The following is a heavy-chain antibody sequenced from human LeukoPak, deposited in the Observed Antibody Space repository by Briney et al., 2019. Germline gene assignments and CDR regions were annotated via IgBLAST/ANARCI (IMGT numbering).Heavy chain of an antibody. J-gene: IGHJ5*02. CDR2: IIPIFGTA. CDR3: ARLNLGIPWFDP. Sequence: SVRVSCKASGGTFSSYAISWVRQAPGQGLEWMGGIIPIFGTANYAQKFQGRVTITTDESTSTAYMELSSLRSEDTAVYYCARLNLGIPWFDPWGQGTLVTVSS. D-gene: IGHD7-27*01. V-gene: IGHV1-69*05. CDR1: GGTFSSYA.